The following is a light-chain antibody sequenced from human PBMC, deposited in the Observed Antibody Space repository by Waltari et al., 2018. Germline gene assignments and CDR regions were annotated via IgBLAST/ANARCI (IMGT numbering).Light chain of an antibody. Sequence: DIQMTQSPSSLSASVGDRVTITCRASEHVNNYLNWYQKKPGKDPNLLIYKASTLQSGVPSRFSGSGSGTDFSFTISSLQSEDVATYYCQNAYSIPYSFGQGTKVDIK. CDR3: QNAYSIPYS. CDR1: EHVNNY. V-gene: IGKV1-39*02. CDR2: KAS. J-gene: IGKJ2*03.